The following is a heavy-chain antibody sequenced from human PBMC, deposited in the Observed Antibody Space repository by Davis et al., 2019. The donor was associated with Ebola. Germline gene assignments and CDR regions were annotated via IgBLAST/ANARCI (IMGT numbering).Heavy chain of an antibody. V-gene: IGHV4-4*02. Sequence: MPSETLSLTCAVSGVSISSSNWWSWVRQPPGKGLECIGEIYHSGSTNYNPSLKSRVTISVDKSKNQFSLKLSSVTAADTAVYYCASSAVQGVIWYYGMDVWGQGTTGTVSS. CDR1: GVSISSSNW. D-gene: IGHD3-10*01. J-gene: IGHJ6*02. CDR3: ASSAVQGVIWYYGMDV. CDR2: IYHSGST.